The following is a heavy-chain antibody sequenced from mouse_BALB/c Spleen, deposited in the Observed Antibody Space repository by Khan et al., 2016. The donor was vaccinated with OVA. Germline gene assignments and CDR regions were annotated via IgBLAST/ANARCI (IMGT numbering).Heavy chain of an antibody. V-gene: IGHV9-1*02. CDR2: INTYTGEP. Sequence: LVESGPELKKPGETVKISCKASGYTFTNYGMNWVKQAPGKGLKWMGWINTYTGEPTYADDFKGRFAFSLETSASTAYLQINNLKNEDMATYFCASGGYWYFDVWGAGTTVTVSS. D-gene: IGHD1-1*02. CDR3: ASGGYWYFDV. J-gene: IGHJ1*01. CDR1: GYTFTNYG.